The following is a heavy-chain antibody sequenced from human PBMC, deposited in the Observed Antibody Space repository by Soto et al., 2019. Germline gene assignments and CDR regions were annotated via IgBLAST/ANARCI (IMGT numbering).Heavy chain of an antibody. CDR3: AGEMVWGVGSDY. D-gene: IGHD3-16*01. Sequence: QVQLVQSGAEVKKPGASVKVSCKASGYTFTSYGISWVRQAPGQGLEWMGWISTYNGNTKYAQKLQGRVTMTTDTSTSTADRELRSLRSDDTAVFYCAGEMVWGVGSDYWGQGTLVTVSS. J-gene: IGHJ4*02. V-gene: IGHV1-18*01. CDR2: ISTYNGNT. CDR1: GYTFTSYG.